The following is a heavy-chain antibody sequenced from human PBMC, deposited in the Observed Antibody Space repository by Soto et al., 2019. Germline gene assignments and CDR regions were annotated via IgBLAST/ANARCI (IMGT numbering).Heavy chain of an antibody. V-gene: IGHV3-23*01. CDR3: AKDVVVTPRGVYYFDY. CDR1: GFTFSSYA. CDR2: ISGSGGST. J-gene: IGHJ4*02. D-gene: IGHD2-21*02. Sequence: GGSLRLSCAASGFTFSSYAMSWVRQAPGKGLEWVSAISGSGGSTYYADSVKGRFTISRDNSKNTLYLQMNSLRAEDTAVYYCAKDVVVTPRGVYYFDYWGQGTLVTVSS.